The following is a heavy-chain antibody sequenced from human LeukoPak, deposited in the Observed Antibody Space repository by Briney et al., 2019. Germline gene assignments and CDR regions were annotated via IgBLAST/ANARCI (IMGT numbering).Heavy chain of an antibody. Sequence: GGSLRLSCAASGFIFSGSDMHWVRQASGKGLEWVGRIRTKGNNYATAYTASVKGRFTISRDDSKNTAYLQMNSLKTEDTAVYYCTRLGELGMIVIGGQGTLVTVSS. V-gene: IGHV3-73*01. D-gene: IGHD3-22*01. CDR3: TRLGELGMIVI. CDR2: IRTKGNNYAT. J-gene: IGHJ4*02. CDR1: GFIFSGSD.